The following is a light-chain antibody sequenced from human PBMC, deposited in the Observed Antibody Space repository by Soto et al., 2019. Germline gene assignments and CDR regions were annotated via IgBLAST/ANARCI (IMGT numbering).Light chain of an antibody. J-gene: IGKJ5*01. V-gene: IGKV2-28*01. Sequence: DIVMTQSPLSLPVTPGEPASISCRSSQSLLHSSGNNYLDWYLQKPGQSPQLLIYLGSNRASGVPDRFSGSESGTDFTLKISRVEAEDVGVYYCMQALHPPITFGQGTRLEIK. CDR3: MQALHPPIT. CDR2: LGS. CDR1: QSLLHSSGNNY.